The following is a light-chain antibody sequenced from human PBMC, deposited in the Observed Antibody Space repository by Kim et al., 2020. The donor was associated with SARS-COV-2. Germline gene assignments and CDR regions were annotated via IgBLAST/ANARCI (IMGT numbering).Light chain of an antibody. CDR2: DAS. J-gene: IGKJ4*01. Sequence: ASVGDGVTITCRASQGIKNWFIWYQQKPGKAPTLLIYDASTLERGVPPRFSGSGSGTDFSLTISSLQPEDFATYFCQQGSSFPLTFGGGTKVDIK. CDR1: QGIKNW. CDR3: QQGSSFPLT. V-gene: IGKV1-12*01.